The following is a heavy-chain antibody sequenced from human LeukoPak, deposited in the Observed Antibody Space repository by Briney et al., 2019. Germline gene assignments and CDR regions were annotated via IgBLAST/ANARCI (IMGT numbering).Heavy chain of an antibody. CDR1: IGPNINYY. J-gene: IGHJ4*02. CDR2: IYYSGST. CDR3: ARTYGDYVYFDY. D-gene: IGHD4-17*01. Sequence: SETLSLTCSGSIGPNINYYCSWIRQPPGKGLEWIGYIYYSGSTNYNPSLKSRVTISLDTSKNQFSLKLRSVTAADTAVYYCARTYGDYVYFDYWGQGTLVTVSS. V-gene: IGHV4-59*01.